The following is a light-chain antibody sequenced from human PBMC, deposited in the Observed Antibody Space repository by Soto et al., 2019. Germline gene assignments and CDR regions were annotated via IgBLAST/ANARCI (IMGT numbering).Light chain of an antibody. CDR1: QGISSY. V-gene: IGKV1-9*01. CDR3: RQLNSYPPF. CDR2: SAS. Sequence: DIQLTQSPSFLSASVGDRVTITCRASQGISSYLAWYQQKPGKAPKLLIYSASTLQSGVPSRFSGSGSAIEVTLTIRNLQPEDFATYKFRQLNSYPPFFGGGTKVEIK. J-gene: IGKJ4*01.